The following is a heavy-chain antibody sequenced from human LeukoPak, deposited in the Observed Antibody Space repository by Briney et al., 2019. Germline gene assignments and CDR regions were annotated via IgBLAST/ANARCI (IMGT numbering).Heavy chain of an antibody. CDR1: GYTFTSYD. D-gene: IGHD3-10*01. V-gene: IGHV1-8*01. J-gene: IGHJ4*02. CDR2: MNPNSGNT. CDR3: ARGKKTMVRGVLYYFDY. Sequence: RRASVTVSCKASGYTFTSYDINWVRQATGQGLEWMGWMNPNSGNTGYAQKFQGRVTMTRNTSISTAYRELSSLRSEDTAVYYCARGKKTMVRGVLYYFDYWGQGTLVTVSS.